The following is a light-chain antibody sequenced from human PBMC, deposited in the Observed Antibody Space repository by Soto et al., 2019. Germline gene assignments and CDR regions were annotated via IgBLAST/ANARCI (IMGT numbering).Light chain of an antibody. CDR1: QSITSW. Sequence: DIQMTQSPSTLSASVGDRVTITCRASQSITSWWAWYQQKPGKAPKLLIYKASTLESGVPSRFSGSGSGTEFTLTLSSLQPDDFATYYCQQYNSFSGTFGQGTKVEIK. J-gene: IGKJ1*01. CDR3: QQYNSFSGT. CDR2: KAS. V-gene: IGKV1-5*03.